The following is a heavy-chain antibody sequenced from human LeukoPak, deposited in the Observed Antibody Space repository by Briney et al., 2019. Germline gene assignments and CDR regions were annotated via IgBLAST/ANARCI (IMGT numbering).Heavy chain of an antibody. J-gene: IGHJ3*02. CDR3: AREGSHGSGSYSDAFDI. CDR2: VNHSGNT. V-gene: IGHV4-34*01. CDR1: GFTFSSYW. Sequence: LRLSCAGSGFTFSSYWMSWVRQAPGKGLEWIGEVNHSGNTNYKSSLKSRVNISVDTSKNQFSLKLSSVTAADTAVYYCAREGSHGSGSYSDAFDIWGQGTKVTVSS. D-gene: IGHD3-10*01.